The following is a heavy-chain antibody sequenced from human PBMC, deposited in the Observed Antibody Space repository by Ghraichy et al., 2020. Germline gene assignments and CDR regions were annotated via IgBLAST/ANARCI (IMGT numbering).Heavy chain of an antibody. CDR1: GYSFTSYW. CDR3: ARQREMATIGFDY. D-gene: IGHD5-24*01. V-gene: IGHV5-51*01. J-gene: IGHJ4*02. Sequence: GESLNISCKGSGYSFTSYWIGWVRQMPGKGLEWMGIIYPGDSDTRYSPSFQGQVTISADKSISTAYLQWSSLKASDTAMYYCARQREMATIGFDYWGQGTLVTVSS. CDR2: IYPGDSDT.